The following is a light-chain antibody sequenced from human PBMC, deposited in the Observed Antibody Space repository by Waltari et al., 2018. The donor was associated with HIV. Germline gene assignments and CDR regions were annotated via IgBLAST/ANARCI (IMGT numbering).Light chain of an antibody. CDR1: SSYIGSFDY. CDR2: DVT. J-gene: IGLJ2*01. Sequence: SALPQPAYVSGSPGQSITISCLGASSYIGSFDYVSWYQQHPDKAPKLILYDVTYRPSGVSGRFSGSRSGSMASLTISGLQPEDEADYFCCSYSDSSTILFGGGTRVTVL. CDR3: CSYSDSSTIL. V-gene: IGLV2-14*03.